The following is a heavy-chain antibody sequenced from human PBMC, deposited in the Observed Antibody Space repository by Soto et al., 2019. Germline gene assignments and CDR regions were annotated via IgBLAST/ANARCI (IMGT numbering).Heavy chain of an antibody. CDR2: ISTYNGNT. CDR1: GYTFSNYG. Sequence: QVQLVQSGAEVKKPGASVKVSCTASGYTFSNYGITWVRQAPGQGLEWMGWISTYNGNTNYAKKVQGRVTMTIDTSTSTAYMELRSLSSDGTAMYYCAACTGPSCHRGRECFDPWGQGTLVTVSA. D-gene: IGHD2-2*01. J-gene: IGHJ5*02. CDR3: AACTGPSCHRGRECFDP. V-gene: IGHV1-18*04.